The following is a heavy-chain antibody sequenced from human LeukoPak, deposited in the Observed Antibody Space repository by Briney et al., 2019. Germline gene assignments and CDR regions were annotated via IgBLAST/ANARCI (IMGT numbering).Heavy chain of an antibody. J-gene: IGHJ1*01. CDR3: ARGDCSGGSCYLPEYLQH. CDR2: ITAYNGYT. CDR1: GYTLISYA. V-gene: IGHV1-18*01. D-gene: IGHD2-15*01. Sequence: ASVKVSCKASGYTLISYAISWVRQAPGQGLEWMGWITAYNGYTTYAQKLQGRVTMTTDTSTNTAYMELRSLKSDHTAVYYCARGDCSGGSCYLPEYLQHWGQGTLVTVPS.